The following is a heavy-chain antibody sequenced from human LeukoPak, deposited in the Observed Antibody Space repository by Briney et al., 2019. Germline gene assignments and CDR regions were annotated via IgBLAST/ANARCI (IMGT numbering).Heavy chain of an antibody. D-gene: IGHD6-13*01. V-gene: IGHV4-30-2*01. Sequence: TSETLSLTCAVSGGSISSGGYSWSWIRQPPGKGLEWIGYIYHSGSTYYNPSLNSRVTISVDRSKNQFSLKLSSVTAAGTAVYYCARVVAAAGLYYFDYWGQGTLVTVSS. J-gene: IGHJ4*02. CDR1: GGSISSGGYS. CDR2: IYHSGST. CDR3: ARVVAAAGLYYFDY.